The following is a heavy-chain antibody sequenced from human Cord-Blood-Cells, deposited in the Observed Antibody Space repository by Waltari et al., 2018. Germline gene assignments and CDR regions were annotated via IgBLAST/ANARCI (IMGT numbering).Heavy chain of an antibody. V-gene: IGHV1-24*01. CDR3: ATASPKYSGYDYPDAFDI. J-gene: IGHJ3*02. Sequence: QVQLVQSGAEVKKPGASVKVSCKVSGYTLPELSMHWVRQAPGKGLEWMGGFDPEDGETIYAQKFQGRVTMTEDTSTDTAYMELSSLRSEDTAVYYCATASPKYSGYDYPDAFDIWGQGTMVTVSS. CDR1: GYTLPELS. D-gene: IGHD5-12*01. CDR2: FDPEDGET.